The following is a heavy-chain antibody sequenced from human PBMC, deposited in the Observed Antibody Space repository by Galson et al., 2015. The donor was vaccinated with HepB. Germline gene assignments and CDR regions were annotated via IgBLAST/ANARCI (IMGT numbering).Heavy chain of an antibody. CDR3: ATGYYYFSGATSYDW. CDR2: ITSSGGNS. J-gene: IGHJ4*02. CDR1: GFSFTRYA. Sequence: SLRLSCAASGFSFTRYAMTWVRQAPGKGLEWVSSITSSGGNSYYTDSVKGRFTVSRDNSKNTLLLQLNSLRAEDTAVYYCATGYYYFSGATSYDWWGQGTLVTVSS. D-gene: IGHD3-10*01. V-gene: IGHV3-23*01.